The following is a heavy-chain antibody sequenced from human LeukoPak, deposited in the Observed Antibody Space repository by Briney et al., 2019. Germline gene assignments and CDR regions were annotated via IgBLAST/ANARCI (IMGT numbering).Heavy chain of an antibody. Sequence: GGSLRLSCAASGFTFSSYSMNWVRQAPGRGLEWVSYISSSSSYIYYADSVKGRFTISRDNAKNSLYLQMNSLRAEDTAVYYCAELGITMIGGVWGKGTTVTISS. J-gene: IGHJ6*04. CDR1: GFTFSSYS. D-gene: IGHD3-10*02. V-gene: IGHV3-21*05. CDR3: AELGITMIGGV. CDR2: ISSSSSYI.